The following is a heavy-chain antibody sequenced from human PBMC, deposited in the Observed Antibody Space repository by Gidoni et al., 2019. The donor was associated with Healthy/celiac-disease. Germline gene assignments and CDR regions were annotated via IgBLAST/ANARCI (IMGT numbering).Heavy chain of an antibody. CDR3: ARQSPLAVAGTEWWFDP. CDR1: GYSFTSYW. Sequence: EVQLVQSGAEVKKPGESLKISCTGSGYSFTSYWIGWVRQMPGKGLEWMGIIYPGDSDTRYSPSFQGQVTISADKSISTAYLQWSSLKASDTAMYYCARQSPLAVAGTEWWFDPWGQGTLVTVSS. V-gene: IGHV5-51*01. CDR2: IYPGDSDT. D-gene: IGHD6-19*01. J-gene: IGHJ5*02.